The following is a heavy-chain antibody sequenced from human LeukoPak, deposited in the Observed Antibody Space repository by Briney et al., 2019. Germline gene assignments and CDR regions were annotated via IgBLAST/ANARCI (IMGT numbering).Heavy chain of an antibody. CDR2: ISSSSSTI. CDR1: GFTFSSYS. Sequence: GGSLRLSCAASGFTFSSYSMNWVRQAPGKGLEWVSYISSSSSTIYYADSVKGRFTISRDNAKNSLYLQMNSLRAEDTALYYCARGDSSWLSYYFDYWGQGTLVTVSS. J-gene: IGHJ4*02. V-gene: IGHV3-48*01. CDR3: ARGDSSWLSYYFDY. D-gene: IGHD6-13*01.